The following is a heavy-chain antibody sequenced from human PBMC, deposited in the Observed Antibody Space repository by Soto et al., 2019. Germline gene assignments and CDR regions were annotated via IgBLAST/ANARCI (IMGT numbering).Heavy chain of an antibody. J-gene: IGHJ4*02. D-gene: IGHD5-12*01. CDR3: ARVMPGGYSGYALVY. CDR2: INPNSGGT. Sequence: ASVKVSCKASGYTFTGYYMHWVRQAPGQGLEWMGWINPNSGGTNYAQKFQGWVTMTRDTSISTAYMELSRLRSDDTAVYYCARVMPGGYSGYALVYWGQGTLVTVSS. CDR1: GYTFTGYY. V-gene: IGHV1-2*04.